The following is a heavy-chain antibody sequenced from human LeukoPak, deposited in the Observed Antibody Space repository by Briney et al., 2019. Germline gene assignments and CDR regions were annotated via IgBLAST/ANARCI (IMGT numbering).Heavy chain of an antibody. Sequence: PGGSLRLSCAASGFTFSSYGMQWVRQAPGKGLEWVAFIRYDGSNKYYADSVKGRFTISRDNSKNTLYLQMNSLRAEDTAVYYCAKDEVTPYYFDYWGQGTLVTVSS. D-gene: IGHD2-21*02. V-gene: IGHV3-30*02. CDR2: IRYDGSNK. CDR1: GFTFSSYG. CDR3: AKDEVTPYYFDY. J-gene: IGHJ4*02.